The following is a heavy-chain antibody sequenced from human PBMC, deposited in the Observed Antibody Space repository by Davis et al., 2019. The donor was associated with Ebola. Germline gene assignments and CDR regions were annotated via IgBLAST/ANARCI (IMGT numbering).Heavy chain of an antibody. CDR1: GFTFSGSA. CDR3: TCTVTTTGDY. J-gene: IGHJ4*02. V-gene: IGHV3-73*01. CDR2: IRSKANSYAT. Sequence: GGSLRLSCAASGFTFSGSAMHWVRHAPGKGLEWVGRIRSKANSYATAYAASVKGRFTISRDDSKITAYLQMNSLKTEDTAVYYCTCTVTTTGDYWGQGTLVTVSS. D-gene: IGHD4-17*01.